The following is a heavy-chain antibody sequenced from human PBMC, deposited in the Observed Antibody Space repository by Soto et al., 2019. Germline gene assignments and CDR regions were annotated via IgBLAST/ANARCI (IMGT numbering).Heavy chain of an antibody. V-gene: IGHV4-59*01. CDR1: GGAIPGYY. CDR3: SRERRAVASTADAFDI. J-gene: IGHJ3*02. D-gene: IGHD2-2*01. Sequence: PSETLSLTCNVSGGAIPGYYWNWIRQPPGKGLEWIGYVYFSGSTKYNPSLTSRVTRLVDMSKNQFSLRLTSVTSADTAVYYCSRERRAVASTADAFDIWGQGTMVTVPS. CDR2: VYFSGST.